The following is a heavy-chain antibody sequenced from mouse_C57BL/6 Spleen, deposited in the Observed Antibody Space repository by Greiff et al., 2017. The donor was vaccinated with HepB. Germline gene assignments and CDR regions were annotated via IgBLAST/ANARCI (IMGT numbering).Heavy chain of an antibody. CDR2: IYPGDGDT. D-gene: IGHD1-1*01. CDR3: ARGGTTLVGDY. Sequence: VQLQQSGAELVKPGASVKISCKASGYAFSSYWMNWVKQRPGKGLERIGQIYPGDGDTNYNGKCKGKATLTADKSSSTAYMQLSSLNSADSAVYCCARGGTTLVGDYWGQGTTLTVSS. V-gene: IGHV1-80*01. CDR1: GYAFSSYW. J-gene: IGHJ2*01.